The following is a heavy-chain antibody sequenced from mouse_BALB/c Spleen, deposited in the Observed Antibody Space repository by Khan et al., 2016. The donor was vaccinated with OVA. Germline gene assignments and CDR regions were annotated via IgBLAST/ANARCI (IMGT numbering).Heavy chain of an antibody. CDR1: GYTFTDYI. Sequence: QVQLQQSGPELVKPGASLKVSCKASGYTFTDYIIGWVKQSTRQGLEWIGDIFPGSDTPYYNEKFKDRATLTADKSANTAYMQLSSLTSDDSAVYFCASGGYSAFAYWGQGTLVTVSA. V-gene: IGHV1-77*01. J-gene: IGHJ3*01. CDR2: IFPGSDTP. D-gene: IGHD2-14*01. CDR3: ASGGYSAFAY.